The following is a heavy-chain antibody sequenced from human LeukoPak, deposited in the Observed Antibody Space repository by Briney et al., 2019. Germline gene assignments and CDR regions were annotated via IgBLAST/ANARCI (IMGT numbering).Heavy chain of an antibody. V-gene: IGHV3-23*01. J-gene: IGHJ5*02. CDR2: ISATGGTT. CDR3: AKGKVTAFLDWFDP. CDR1: GFTFSTYA. Sequence: GGSLRLSCAASGFTFSTYAMSWVRQAPGKGLEWVSAISATGGTTYYADSVKGRFTISRDNSKNTLYLQLNSLRAEDTAIYYCAKGKVTAFLDWFDPWGQGTLGTVSS. D-gene: IGHD2-21*02.